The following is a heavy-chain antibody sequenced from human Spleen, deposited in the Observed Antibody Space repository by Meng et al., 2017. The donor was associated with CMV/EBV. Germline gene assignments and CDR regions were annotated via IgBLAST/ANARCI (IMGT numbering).Heavy chain of an antibody. CDR2: ISPSGSYM. CDR3: ARGFGELPYNWFAP. D-gene: IGHD3-16*01. CDR1: GFTVSGTY. J-gene: IGHJ5*02. Sequence: GGSLRLSCAASGFTVSGTYMNWVRQAPGKGLEWVSGISPSGSYMYYADSMKGRFIISRDNAKNSLYLQMSSLRADDTALYYCARGFGELPYNWFAPWGQGTLVTVSS. V-gene: IGHV3-21*06.